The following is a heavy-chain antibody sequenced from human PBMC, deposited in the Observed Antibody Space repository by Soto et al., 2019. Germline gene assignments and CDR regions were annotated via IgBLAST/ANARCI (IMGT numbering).Heavy chain of an antibody. D-gene: IGHD3-10*01. CDR1: GYTFTGYY. Sequence: ASVKVSCKASGYTFTGYYMHWVRQAPGQGLEWMGWINPNSGGTNYAQKFQGGVTMTRDTSISTAYMELSRLRSDDTAVYYCARDRWFGEPYYYYYGMDVWGQGTTVTVSS. V-gene: IGHV1-2*02. J-gene: IGHJ6*02. CDR2: INPNSGGT. CDR3: ARDRWFGEPYYYYYGMDV.